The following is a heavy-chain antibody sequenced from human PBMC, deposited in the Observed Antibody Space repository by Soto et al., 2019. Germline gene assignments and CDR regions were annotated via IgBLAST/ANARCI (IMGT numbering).Heavy chain of an antibody. CDR1: GGTFSSYT. CDR3: AIAKVILTGSENWFDP. Sequence: AASVKVSCKASGGTFSSYTISWVRQAPGQGLEWMGRIIPILGIANYAQKFQGRVTITADKSTSTAYMELSSLRSEDTAVYYCAIAKVILTGSENWFDPWGQGTLVTVSS. CDR2: IIPILGIA. D-gene: IGHD3-9*01. V-gene: IGHV1-69*02. J-gene: IGHJ5*02.